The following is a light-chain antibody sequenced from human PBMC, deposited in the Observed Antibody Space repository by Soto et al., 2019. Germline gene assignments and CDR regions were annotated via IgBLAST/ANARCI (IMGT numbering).Light chain of an antibody. J-gene: IGKJ3*01. CDR3: QPYDDIPRP. CDR1: QDIRNY. Sequence: DIQMTQSPSSLSASVGDRVTITCQASQDIRNYLNWYQQKPGKAPNLLIYDASNLETGVPSRFSGSGSGTDYNFPISSLQPDAMATYCNQPYDDIPRPFGPGTKVDSK. V-gene: IGKV1-33*01. CDR2: DAS.